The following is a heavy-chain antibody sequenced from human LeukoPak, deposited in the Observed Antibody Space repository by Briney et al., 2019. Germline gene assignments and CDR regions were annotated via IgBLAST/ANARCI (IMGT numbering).Heavy chain of an antibody. D-gene: IGHD3-22*01. J-gene: IGHJ4*02. CDR1: GFTFSSYS. V-gene: IGHV3-21*01. CDR3: ARDFYDSSGYSSPIDY. CDR2: ITSSSSYI. Sequence: GGSLRLSCAASGFTFSSYSMNWVRQAPGQGLEWVSSITSSSSYIYYADSVKGRFTISRDNAKNSLYLQMNSLRAEDSAVYYCARDFYDSSGYSSPIDYWGQGTLVTVST.